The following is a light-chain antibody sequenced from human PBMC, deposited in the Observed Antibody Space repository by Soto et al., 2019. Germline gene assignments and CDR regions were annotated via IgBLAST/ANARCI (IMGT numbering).Light chain of an antibody. CDR2: DAS. J-gene: IGKJ4*01. Sequence: DIQMTQSPSTLPASVGDRVIIACRASQTIGSLLAWYQRKPGEAPKLLIYDASNLESGVPSRFSGSGSGTDFTLTINNLQPDDFASYFCQQYSDYPLTFGGGTKVEI. CDR3: QQYSDYPLT. CDR1: QTIGSL. V-gene: IGKV1-5*01.